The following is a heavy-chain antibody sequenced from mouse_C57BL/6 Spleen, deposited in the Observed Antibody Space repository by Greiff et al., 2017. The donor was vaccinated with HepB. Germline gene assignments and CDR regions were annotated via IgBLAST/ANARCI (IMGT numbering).Heavy chain of an antibody. CDR3: ARTHYSNSYYFDY. Sequence: EVQLQQSGPELVKPGASVKISCKASGYSFTGYYMNWVKQSPEKSLEWIGEINPSTGGTTYNQKFKAKATLTVDKSSSTAYMQLSSLTSEDSAVYYCARTHYSNSYYFDYWGQGTTLTVSS. CDR1: GYSFTGYY. D-gene: IGHD2-5*01. J-gene: IGHJ2*01. V-gene: IGHV1-42*01. CDR2: INPSTGGT.